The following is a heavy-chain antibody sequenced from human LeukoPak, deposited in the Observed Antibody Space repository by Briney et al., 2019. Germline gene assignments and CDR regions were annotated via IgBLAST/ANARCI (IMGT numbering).Heavy chain of an antibody. CDR1: GRSISSSSYY. J-gene: IGHJ4*02. D-gene: IGHD3-22*01. CDR3: ARDYYDSSGRPV. Sequence: ADTLSLTRSVCGRSISSSSYYWGWIRQPPGKGLEWIGSIYYSGSTYYNPSLKSRVTISVDTSKNQFSLKLSSVTAADTAVYYCARDYYDSSGRPVWGQGTLVTVSS. V-gene: IGHV4-39*01. CDR2: IYYSGST.